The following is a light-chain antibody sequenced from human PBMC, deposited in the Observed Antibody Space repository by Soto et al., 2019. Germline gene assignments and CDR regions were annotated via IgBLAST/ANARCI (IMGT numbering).Light chain of an antibody. CDR2: DAS. J-gene: IGKJ2*01. CDR1: QSVSSY. V-gene: IGKV3-11*01. CDR3: QQRSNWPPVYT. Sequence: EIVLTQSPATLSLSPGERATLSCRASQSVSSYLAWYQQKPGQAPRLLIYDASNRATGIPARFSGSGSGTDVTLTISSLEPEDFAVYDCQQRSNWPPVYTFGQGTKLEIK.